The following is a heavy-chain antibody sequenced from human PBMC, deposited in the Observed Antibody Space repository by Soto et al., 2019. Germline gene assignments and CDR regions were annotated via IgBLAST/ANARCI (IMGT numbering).Heavy chain of an antibody. CDR3: ARDVPLSPYCSSTSCYYYYMDV. CDR2: ISAYNGNT. J-gene: IGHJ6*03. CDR1: VYTFTSYG. Sequence: GASVKVSCKASVYTFTSYGISWVRQAPGQGLEWMGWISAYNGNTNYAQKLQGRVTMTTDTSTSTAYMELRSLRSDDTAVYYCARDVPLSPYCSSTSCYYYYMDVWGKGTTVTVSS. D-gene: IGHD2-2*01. V-gene: IGHV1-18*01.